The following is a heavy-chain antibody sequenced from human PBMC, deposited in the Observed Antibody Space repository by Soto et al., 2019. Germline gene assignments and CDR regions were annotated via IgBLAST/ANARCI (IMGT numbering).Heavy chain of an antibody. J-gene: IGHJ6*02. V-gene: IGHV3-23*01. CDR1: GFTFDTYA. Sequence: EVQLLESGGGLVQPGGSLRLSCAASGFTFDTYAMSWVRQAPGKGLAWVSTISGNGGSTYYADSVKGRVTISRDNSKNTLYVQMSSLRAEDTAVYYCAKTEGYCSGGSCYTYYYNGMDVWGQGTTVTVSS. CDR3: AKTEGYCSGGSCYTYYYNGMDV. D-gene: IGHD2-15*01. CDR2: ISGNGGST.